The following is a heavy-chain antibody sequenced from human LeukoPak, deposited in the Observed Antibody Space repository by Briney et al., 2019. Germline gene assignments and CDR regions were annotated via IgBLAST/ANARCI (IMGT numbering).Heavy chain of an antibody. V-gene: IGHV3-74*01. CDR2: VNPQGSGT. Sequence: PGGSLRLSCVASGFXFSSYWIHWVRQAPGKGLVWISRVNPQGSGTSYTDSVKGRFTISRDNAKDALHLRMDNLRVEDTAVYYCARARWSSTGWFLGYWGQGTLVTVSS. J-gene: IGHJ4*02. CDR1: GFXFSSYW. CDR3: ARARWSSTGWFLGY. D-gene: IGHD6-19*01.